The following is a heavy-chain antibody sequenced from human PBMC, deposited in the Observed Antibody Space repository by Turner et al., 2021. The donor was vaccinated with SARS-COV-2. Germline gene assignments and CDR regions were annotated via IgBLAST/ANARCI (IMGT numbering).Heavy chain of an antibody. D-gene: IGHD2-2*01. CDR1: GFTFSSYS. CDR3: ARDCSIPSCEA. CDR2: IGSSSSYI. Sequence: EVQLVESGGGLVKPGGSLRLSCAASGFTFSSYSMNWVRQAPGKGLEWVSSIGSSSSYIYYADSVKGRFTISRDNAKNSLYLQMNSLRAEDTAVYYRARDCSIPSCEAWGQGTLVTVSS. V-gene: IGHV3-21*01. J-gene: IGHJ5*02.